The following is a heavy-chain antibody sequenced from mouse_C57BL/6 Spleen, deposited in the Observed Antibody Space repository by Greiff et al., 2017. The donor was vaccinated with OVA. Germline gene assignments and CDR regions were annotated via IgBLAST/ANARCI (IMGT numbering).Heavy chain of an antibody. Sequence: QVQLQQPGAELVMPGASVKLSCKASGYTFTSYWMHWVKQRPGQGLEWIGEIDPSDSYTNYNQKFKGKSTLTVDKSSSTAYMQLSSLTSEDSAVYYCARWNSNPYWYFDVWGTGTTVTVSS. J-gene: IGHJ1*03. CDR1: GYTFTSYW. V-gene: IGHV1-69*01. CDR2: IDPSDSYT. D-gene: IGHD2-5*01. CDR3: ARWNSNPYWYFDV.